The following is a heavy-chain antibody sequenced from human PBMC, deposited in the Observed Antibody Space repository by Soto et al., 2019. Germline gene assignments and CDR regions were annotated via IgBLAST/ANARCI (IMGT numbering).Heavy chain of an antibody. V-gene: IGHV3-9*01. CDR2: ISWNSASI. CDR3: AKEIWVVGATDAFDI. Sequence: SLKISCAASGFTFDDYAMHWVRQAPGKGLEWVSGISWNSASIGYEDSVKGRFTISRDNAKNSLYLQMNSLRAEDTALYYCAKEIWVVGATDAFDIWGQGTMVTVSS. CDR1: GFTFDDYA. D-gene: IGHD1-26*01. J-gene: IGHJ3*02.